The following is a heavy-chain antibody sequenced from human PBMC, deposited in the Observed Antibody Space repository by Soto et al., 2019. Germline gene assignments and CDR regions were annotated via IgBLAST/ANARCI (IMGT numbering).Heavy chain of an antibody. CDR2: IYPGDSDT. V-gene: IGHV5-51*01. J-gene: IGHJ4*02. Sequence: LGESLKISCKGSGYRFTSYWIGWVRQMPGKRMEWMGIIYPGDSDTRYSPSFQGQVTISADKSISTAYLQWSSLKASDTAMYYCSLLPKVDRYNPYFVYSGPAPLLTVSS. D-gene: IGHD3-22*01. CDR1: GYRFTSYW. CDR3: SLLPKVDRYNPYFVY.